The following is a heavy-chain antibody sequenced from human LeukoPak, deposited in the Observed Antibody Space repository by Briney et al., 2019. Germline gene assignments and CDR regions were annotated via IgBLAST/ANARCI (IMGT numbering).Heavy chain of an antibody. CDR3: AKGGGRPLDDAFDV. V-gene: IGHV3-23*01. CDR2: ILNNGVST. CDR1: GFNFGTYA. J-gene: IGHJ3*01. Sequence: GGSLRLSCAASGFNFGTYALTWVRQAPGMGLEWVSTILNNGVSTYHADSVKGRFTISRDNSRNTLHLQMNSLRAEDTAIYYCAKGGGRPLDDAFDVWGQGTMVTVSS.